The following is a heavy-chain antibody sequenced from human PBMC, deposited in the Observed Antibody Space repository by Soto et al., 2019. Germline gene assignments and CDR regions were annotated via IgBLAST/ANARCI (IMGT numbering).Heavy chain of an antibody. J-gene: IGHJ4*02. Sequence: ASVKVSCKASGYTFTSYYMHWVRQAPGQGLEWMGIINPSGGSTSYAQKFQGRVTMTRDTSTSTVYMELSSLRSEDTAVYYCARASRMGKLPWFGELGYYFNYWGQGALVTVSS. CDR2: INPSGGST. D-gene: IGHD3-10*01. CDR3: ARASRMGKLPWFGELGYYFNY. CDR1: GYTFTSYY. V-gene: IGHV1-46*01.